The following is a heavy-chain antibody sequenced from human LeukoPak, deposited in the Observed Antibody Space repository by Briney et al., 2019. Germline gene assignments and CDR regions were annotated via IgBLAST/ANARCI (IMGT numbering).Heavy chain of an antibody. Sequence: PGGSLRLSCAASGFTFSNYWMTWVRQAPGKGREWVANIKQDGSEKYYVDSVKGRFTISRDNAKNSLYLQMNSLRAEDTAVYYCARGWRASSYWGQGTLVAVSS. J-gene: IGHJ4*02. CDR1: GFTFSNYW. CDR3: ARGWRASSY. V-gene: IGHV3-7*01. D-gene: IGHD6-13*01. CDR2: IKQDGSEK.